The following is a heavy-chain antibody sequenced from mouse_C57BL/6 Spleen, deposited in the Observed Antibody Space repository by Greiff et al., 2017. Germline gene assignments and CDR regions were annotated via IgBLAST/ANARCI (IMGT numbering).Heavy chain of an antibody. CDR2: INPNYGTT. J-gene: IGHJ1*03. V-gene: IGHV1-39*01. CDR3: AREGFITTVVEGYFDV. Sequence: EVQLQQSGPELVKPGASVKISCKASGYSFTDYNMNWVKQSNGKSLEWIGVINPNYGTTSYNQKFKGKATLTVDQSSSTAYMQLNSLTSEDSAVYYCAREGFITTVVEGYFDVWGTGTTVTVSS. CDR1: GYSFTDYN. D-gene: IGHD1-1*01.